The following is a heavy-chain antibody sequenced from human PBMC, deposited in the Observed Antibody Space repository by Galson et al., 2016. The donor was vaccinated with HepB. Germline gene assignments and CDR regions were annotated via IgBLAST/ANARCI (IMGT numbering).Heavy chain of an antibody. CDR2: ISVTGDGT. D-gene: IGHD2-8*02. J-gene: IGHJ1*01. CDR1: GFTFKNYV. CDR3: AKRMTGGINCSDH. V-gene: IGHV3-23*01. Sequence: SLRLSCAASGFTFKNYVMTWVRQAPGKGLEWVSAISVTGDGTNYADSVKGRFTISRDNSKNTLYLQMNSMRGDDTAMYYCAKRMTGGINCSDHWGQSTLVTVSS.